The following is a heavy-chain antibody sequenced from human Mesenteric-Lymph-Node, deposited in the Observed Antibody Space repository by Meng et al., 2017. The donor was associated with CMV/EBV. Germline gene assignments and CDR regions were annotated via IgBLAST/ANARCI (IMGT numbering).Heavy chain of an antibody. CDR1: SCSDYY. Sequence: SCSDYYWTWRRQPPGEGLEWIGEISQSGSTNYNASLKSRVTISIDTSKNQFSLHLTSVTVADTAVYYCARARGSATSSITRRYFDLWGRGTLVTVSS. D-gene: IGHD2-2*01. V-gene: IGHV4-34*01. CDR3: ARARGSATSSITRRYFDL. CDR2: ISQSGST. J-gene: IGHJ2*01.